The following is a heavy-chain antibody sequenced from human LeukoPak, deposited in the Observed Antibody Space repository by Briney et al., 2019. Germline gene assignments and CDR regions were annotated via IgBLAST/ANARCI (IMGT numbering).Heavy chain of an antibody. V-gene: IGHV3-23*01. D-gene: IGHD3-10*01. CDR2: IGGRDGVTT. Sequence: GGSLRLSCAASGFTFSSYEMNWVRQAPGKGLEWVSGIGGRDGVTTYYTSSVKGRFTISRDNSKNTLYLQMNSLRAEDTAVYYCAKDPTGILWFGELLSTGYFDYWGQGTLVTVSS. CDR3: AKDPTGILWFGELLSTGYFDY. CDR1: GFTFSSYE. J-gene: IGHJ4*02.